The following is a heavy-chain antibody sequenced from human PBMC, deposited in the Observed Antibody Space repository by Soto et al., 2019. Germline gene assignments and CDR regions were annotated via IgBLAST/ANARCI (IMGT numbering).Heavy chain of an antibody. V-gene: IGHV4-39*07. Sequence: PSETLSLTCTVSGGSISSSSYYWGWIRQPPGKGLEWIGSIYYSGSTYNNPSLKSRVTISVDTSKNQFSLKLSSVTAADTAVYYCASGVAYFDYWGQGTLVTVSS. CDR2: IYYSGST. CDR3: ASGVAYFDY. J-gene: IGHJ4*02. D-gene: IGHD2-8*01. CDR1: GGSISSSSYY.